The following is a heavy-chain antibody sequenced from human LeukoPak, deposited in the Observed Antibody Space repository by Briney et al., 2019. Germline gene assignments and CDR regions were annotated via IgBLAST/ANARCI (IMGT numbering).Heavy chain of an antibody. CDR1: GISLSNYA. V-gene: IGHV3-23*01. Sequence: PGGSLRLSCVVSGISLSNYAMTWVRQAPGKGLEWDSYISERGGSTTYADSVKGRFTISRDTSLNTLYLQMNNLRAEDTAVYYCAKVKYSSSWGWFDPWGQGTLVTVSS. CDR2: ISERGGST. J-gene: IGHJ5*02. CDR3: AKVKYSSSWGWFDP. D-gene: IGHD6-13*01.